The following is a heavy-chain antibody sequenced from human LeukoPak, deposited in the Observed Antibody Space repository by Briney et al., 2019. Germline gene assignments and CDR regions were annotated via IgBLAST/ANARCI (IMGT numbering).Heavy chain of an antibody. J-gene: IGHJ2*01. D-gene: IGHD6-25*01. Sequence: SETLSLTCTVSGGSITSGGYYWSWIRQHPGKGLEWIGYIYYSGGTYYNPSLQSRITISVDTSENQFSLKLSSVTAADTAVYYCARVRGIAAAYWYFDFWGRGTLVTVS. CDR2: IYYSGGT. CDR1: GGSITSGGYY. V-gene: IGHV4-31*03. CDR3: ARVRGIAAAYWYFDF.